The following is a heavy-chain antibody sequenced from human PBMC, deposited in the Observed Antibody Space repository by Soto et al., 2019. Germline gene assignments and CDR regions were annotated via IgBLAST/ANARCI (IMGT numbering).Heavy chain of an antibody. CDR1: GYTFTTYD. J-gene: IGHJ4*02. D-gene: IGHD3-22*01. V-gene: IGHV1-69*13. Sequence: SVKVSCKASGYTFTTYDIHWVRQATGQGLEWMGGIIPMFGTANYAQKFQGRVTITADESTSTAYMELRSLRSEDTAVYYCARGVHYDSSGYYYFYWGRGTLVTVSS. CDR3: ARGVHYDSSGYYYFY. CDR2: IIPMFGTA.